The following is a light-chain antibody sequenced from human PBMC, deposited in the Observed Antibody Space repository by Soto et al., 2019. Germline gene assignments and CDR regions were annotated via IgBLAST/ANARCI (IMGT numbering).Light chain of an antibody. CDR3: QQRSNWPLIT. CDR2: DAS. Sequence: IVMTQSPATLSVSPGERATLSCRASQNVRSNLAWYQQKPGQAPRLLIYDASNRATGIPARFSGSGSGTDFTLTISSLEPEDFAVYYCQQRSNWPLITFGQGTRLEIK. CDR1: QNVRSN. J-gene: IGKJ5*01. V-gene: IGKV3-11*01.